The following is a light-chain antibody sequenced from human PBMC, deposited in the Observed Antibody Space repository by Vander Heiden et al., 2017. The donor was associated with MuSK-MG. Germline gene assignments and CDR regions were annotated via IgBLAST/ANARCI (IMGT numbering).Light chain of an antibody. CDR1: SGSIASNY. Sequence: NFMLTQPHTVSESPGKTVTTSCTRSSGSIASNYVQWYQQRPGSAPTIVIYEDKQRPSGVPDRFSGSVDSSSNSASLTISGLKTEDEADYYCQSFDSSNPLVFGTGTKVTVL. V-gene: IGLV6-57*03. CDR3: QSFDSSNPLV. CDR2: EDK. J-gene: IGLJ1*01.